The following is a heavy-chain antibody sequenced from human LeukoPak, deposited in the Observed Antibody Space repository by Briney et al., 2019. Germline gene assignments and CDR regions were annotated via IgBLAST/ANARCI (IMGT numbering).Heavy chain of an antibody. D-gene: IGHD3-3*01. CDR3: ARVASGYDVFDI. Sequence: RASETLSLTCTVSGGSVSSGSYYWSWIRQPPGKGLEWIGYIYYSGSTNYNPSLKSRVTISVDTSKNQFSLKLSSVTAADTAVFYCARVASGYDVFDIWGQGTMVTVS. CDR2: IYYSGST. CDR1: GGSVSSGSYY. V-gene: IGHV4-61*01. J-gene: IGHJ3*02.